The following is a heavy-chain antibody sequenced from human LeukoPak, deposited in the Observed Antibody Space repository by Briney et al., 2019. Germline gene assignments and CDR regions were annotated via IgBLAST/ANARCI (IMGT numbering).Heavy chain of an antibody. CDR3: ARVSGSGFGY. J-gene: IGHJ4*02. D-gene: IGHD2-15*01. CDR2: ISYDGSNK. Sequence: GGSLRLSCAASGFTFSSYAMHWVRQAPGKGLEWVAVISYDGSNKYYADSVKGRFTISRDNSKNTLYLQMNSLRAEDTAVYYCARVSGSGFGYWGQGTLVTVSS. CDR1: GFTFSSYA. V-gene: IGHV3-30-3*01.